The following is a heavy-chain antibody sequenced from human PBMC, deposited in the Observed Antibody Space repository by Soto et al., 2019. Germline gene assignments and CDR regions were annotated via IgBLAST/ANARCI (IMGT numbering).Heavy chain of an antibody. D-gene: IGHD3-9*01. Sequence: SETLSLTCTVSGGSISSSSYYWGWIRQPPGKGLEWIGSIYYSGSTYYNPSLKSRVTISVDTSKNQFSLKLSSVTAADTAVYSCARSPHFDWFPAPHNWFDPWGKGTLVTVSS. V-gene: IGHV4-39*01. CDR3: ARSPHFDWFPAPHNWFDP. CDR1: GGSISSSSYY. CDR2: IYYSGST. J-gene: IGHJ5*02.